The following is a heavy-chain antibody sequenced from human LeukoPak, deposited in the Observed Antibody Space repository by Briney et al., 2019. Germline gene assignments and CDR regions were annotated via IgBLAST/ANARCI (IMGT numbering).Heavy chain of an antibody. CDR3: ARHARSMGPGDLDY. CDR1: GGSISGSSYY. Sequence: SETLSLTCTISGGSISGSSYYCGWIRQPPGKGLEWIGSIYYSGSTYYNPSLKSRVTISVDTSKNQFSLKLSSVTAADTAVYYWARHARSMGPGDLDYWGQGTLVTVSS. D-gene: IGHD7-27*01. CDR2: IYYSGST. J-gene: IGHJ4*02. V-gene: IGHV4-39*01.